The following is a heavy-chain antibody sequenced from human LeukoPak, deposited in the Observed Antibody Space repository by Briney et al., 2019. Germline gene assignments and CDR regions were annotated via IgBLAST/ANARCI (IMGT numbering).Heavy chain of an antibody. Sequence: GGSLRLSCAASGFTSGDYDMHWVRQAPGKGLEWVSLIRADGATTRYTDSVKGRFTISRDNSKDSLYLQMNSLRTEDTALYYCARDNTGSYEYWGQGTLVTVSS. D-gene: IGHD1-26*01. CDR2: IRADGATT. CDR3: ARDNTGSYEY. V-gene: IGHV3-43*02. J-gene: IGHJ4*02. CDR1: GFTSGDYD.